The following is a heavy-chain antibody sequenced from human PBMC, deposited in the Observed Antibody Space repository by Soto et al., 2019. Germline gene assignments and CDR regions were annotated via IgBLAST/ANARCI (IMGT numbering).Heavy chain of an antibody. J-gene: IGHJ3*02. CDR1: GGTFSSYT. V-gene: IGHV1-69*02. CDR2: IIPILGIA. CDR3: ARVPSVVRARGAFDI. Sequence: QVQLVQSGAEVKKPGSSVKVSCKASGGTFSSYTISWVRQAPGQGLEWMGRIIPILGIANYAQKFQGRVTITADKSTSTAYMELSSLRSEDTAVYYCARVPSVVRARGAFDIWGQGTMVTVSS. D-gene: IGHD3-10*01.